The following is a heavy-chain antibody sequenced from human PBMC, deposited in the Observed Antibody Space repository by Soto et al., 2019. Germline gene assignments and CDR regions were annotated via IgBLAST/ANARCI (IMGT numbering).Heavy chain of an antibody. Sequence: PGGSLRLACAASGFTFSSYEMNWVRQAPGKGLEWVSYISSSGSTIYYADSVKGRFTISRDNAKNSLYLQMNSLRAEDTAVYYCARYCSSTSCYTGGGYYYGMDVWGQGTTVTGSS. D-gene: IGHD2-2*02. V-gene: IGHV3-48*03. J-gene: IGHJ6*02. CDR1: GFTFSSYE. CDR2: ISSSGSTI. CDR3: ARYCSSTSCYTGGGYYYGMDV.